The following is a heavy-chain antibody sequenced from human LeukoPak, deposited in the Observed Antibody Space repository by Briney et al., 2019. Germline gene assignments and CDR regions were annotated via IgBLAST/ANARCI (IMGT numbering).Heavy chain of an antibody. D-gene: IGHD6-19*01. CDR1: GFTFSDAF. V-gene: IGHV3-15*01. Sequence: GGSLRLSCAASGFTFSDAFMSWVRQAPGKGLEWVGRIKRKSDGGTIDYAAPVKGRFTISRDDSKNTLFLQMNSLKTEDTAVYYCATGGAAVPNTQPFDFWGQGTLAAVSS. CDR2: IKRKSDGGTI. J-gene: IGHJ4*02. CDR3: ATGGAAVPNTQPFDF.